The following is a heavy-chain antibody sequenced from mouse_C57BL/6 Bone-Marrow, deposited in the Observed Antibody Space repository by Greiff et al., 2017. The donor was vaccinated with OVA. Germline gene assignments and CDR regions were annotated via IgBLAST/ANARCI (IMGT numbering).Heavy chain of an antibody. V-gene: IGHV6-6*01. CDR1: GFTFSDSW. J-gene: IGHJ2*01. D-gene: IGHD1-1*01. CDR2: IRNKANNHAT. Sequence: EVKLMESGGGLVQPGGSMKLSCAASGFTFSDSWMDWVRQSPEKGLEWVAEIRNKANNHATYYAESVKGKFTISRDDSKSSVYLQMNSLRAEDTGIYYGAITTLVSWYFDYWGQGTTLTVSS. CDR3: AITTLVSWYFDY.